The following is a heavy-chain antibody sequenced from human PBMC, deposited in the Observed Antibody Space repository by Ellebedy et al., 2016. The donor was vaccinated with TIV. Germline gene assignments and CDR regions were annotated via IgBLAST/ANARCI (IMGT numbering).Heavy chain of an antibody. D-gene: IGHD3-22*01. V-gene: IGHV1-46*01. CDR3: ARAAIGVLPEY. CDR1: GYTFTSYY. CDR2: INPSGGST. J-gene: IGHJ4*02. Sequence: AASVKVSCKASGYTFTSYYMHWVRQAPGQGLEWMGIINPSGGSTSYAQKFQGRVTMTRDTSTSTVYMALSSLRSEDTAVYYCARAAIGVLPEYWGQGTLVTVSS.